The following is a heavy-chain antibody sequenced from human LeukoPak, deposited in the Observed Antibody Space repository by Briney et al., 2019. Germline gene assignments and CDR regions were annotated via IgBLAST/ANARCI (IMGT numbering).Heavy chain of an antibody. J-gene: IGHJ4*02. CDR3: ASWIQLWLLDY. Sequence: ASVMVSCKASGYTFTSYGISWVRQAPGQGLEWMGWISAYNGNTNYAQKLQGRVTMTTDTSTSTAYMELRSLRSDDTAVYYCASWIQLWLLDYWGQGTLVTVSS. CDR2: ISAYNGNT. CDR1: GYTFTSYG. V-gene: IGHV1-18*01. D-gene: IGHD5-18*01.